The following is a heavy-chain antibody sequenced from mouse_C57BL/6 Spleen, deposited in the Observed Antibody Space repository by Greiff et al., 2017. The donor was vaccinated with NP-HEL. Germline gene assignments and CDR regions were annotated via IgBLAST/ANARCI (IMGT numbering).Heavy chain of an antibody. D-gene: IGHD2-4*01. J-gene: IGHJ3*01. CDR1: GYAFSSSW. V-gene: IGHV1-82*01. CDR2: IYPGDGDT. Sequence: LVESGPELVKPGASVKISCKASGYAFSSSWMNWVKQRPGKGLEWIGRIYPGDGDTNYNGKFKGKATLTADKSSSTAYMQLSSLTSEDSAVYFCARFDYDYDEGNWFAYWGQGTLVTVSA. CDR3: ARFDYDYDEGNWFAY.